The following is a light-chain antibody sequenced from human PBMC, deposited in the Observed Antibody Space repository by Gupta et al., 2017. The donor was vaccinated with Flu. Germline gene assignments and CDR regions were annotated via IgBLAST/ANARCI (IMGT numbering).Light chain of an antibody. CDR3: KQSHSTPYT. J-gene: IGKJ2*01. V-gene: IGKV1-39*01. CDR2: AAS. CDR1: QSISSY. Sequence: DIQLTQSPSSLSASVGDRVTITCRASQSISSYLNWYQQKPGKAPNLMIYAASSLQSGVPSRFSGSGSGTDFTLTISSLQPEDFATYYCKQSHSTPYTFGQGTKLEIK.